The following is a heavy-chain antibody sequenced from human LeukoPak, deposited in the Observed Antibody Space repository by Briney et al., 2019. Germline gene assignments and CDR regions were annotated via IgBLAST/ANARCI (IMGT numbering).Heavy chain of an antibody. V-gene: IGHV3-21*01. J-gene: IGHJ4*02. Sequence: GGSLRLPCAASGFTFSSYSMNWVRQAPGKGLEWVSSISSSSSYIYYADSVKGRFTISRDNAKNSLYLQMNGLRAEDTAVYYCARDLPSIAARFGLFDYWGQGTLVTVSS. CDR1: GFTFSSYS. D-gene: IGHD6-6*01. CDR2: ISSSSSYI. CDR3: ARDLPSIAARFGLFDY.